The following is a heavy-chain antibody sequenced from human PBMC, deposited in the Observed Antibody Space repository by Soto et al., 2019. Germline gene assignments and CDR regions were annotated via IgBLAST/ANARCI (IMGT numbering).Heavy chain of an antibody. D-gene: IGHD3-22*01. CDR3: ARVYSSDYYYFMIDS. CDR2: MNPDSGKT. CDR1: GYTFAKND. J-gene: IGHJ5*01. Sequence: QVQLVQSGAEVKKPGASVKISCKASGYTFAKNDINWVRQATGQGLEWMGWMNPDSGKTRYAQKFQGRVTMTRDTSIGTAYMELSSLRSEDTAVYYCARVYSSDYYYFMIDSWGPGTLVTVSS. V-gene: IGHV1-8*01.